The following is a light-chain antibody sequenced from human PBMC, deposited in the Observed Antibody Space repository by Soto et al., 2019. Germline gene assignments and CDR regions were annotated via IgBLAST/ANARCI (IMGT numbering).Light chain of an antibody. V-gene: IGLV2-14*01. CDR2: DVN. J-gene: IGLJ1*01. CDR1: SSDVGASNY. Sequence: QSALTQPASVSGSPGQSITISCTGTSSDVGASNYVSWYQQHPAKAPKLIISDVNYRPSGVSNRFSGSKSGNTASLTISGLQVEDEADYYCSSYTSSSTYVFGTGT. CDR3: SSYTSSSTYV.